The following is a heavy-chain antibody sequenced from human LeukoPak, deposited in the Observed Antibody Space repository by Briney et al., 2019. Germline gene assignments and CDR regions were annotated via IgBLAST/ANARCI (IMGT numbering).Heavy chain of an antibody. CDR2: IRDSGSST. V-gene: IGHV3-23*01. CDR3: AKYGPQDSGSSHFDY. CDR1: GFIFSNYA. J-gene: IGHJ4*02. D-gene: IGHD1-26*01. Sequence: PGGSLRLSCAASGFIFSNYAMSWVRQAPGKGLEWVSAIRDSGSSTHYADSVKGRFTTSRDNSKNTLFLQMNSLRAEDTAIYYCAKYGPQDSGSSHFDYWGQGALVTVSS.